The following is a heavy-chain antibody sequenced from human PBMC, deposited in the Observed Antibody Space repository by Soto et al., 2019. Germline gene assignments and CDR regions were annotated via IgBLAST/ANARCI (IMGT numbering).Heavy chain of an antibody. Sequence: ASVKVSCKASGYTFTSYAMHWVRQAPGQRLEWMGWINAGNGNTKYSQKFQGRVTITRDASASTAYMELSSLRSEDTAVYYCAREGPCYYGSGPNWFDPWGQGTLVTVSS. J-gene: IGHJ5*02. CDR2: INAGNGNT. CDR1: GYTFTSYA. D-gene: IGHD3-10*01. CDR3: AREGPCYYGSGPNWFDP. V-gene: IGHV1-3*01.